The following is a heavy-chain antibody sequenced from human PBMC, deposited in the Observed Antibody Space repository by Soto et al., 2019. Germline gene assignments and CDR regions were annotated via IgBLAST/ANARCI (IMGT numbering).Heavy chain of an antibody. CDR1: GGSISSSTYY. D-gene: IGHD6-13*01. CDR3: ARAIIAAGFDP. CDR2: MYYSGST. J-gene: IGHJ5*02. V-gene: IGHV4-39*01. Sequence: QLQLQESGPGLVKPSETLSLTCTVSGGSISSSTYYWGWIRQPPGKGLEWIGSMYYSGSTYYNPSHKSRVTISVDTSKNQLSLKLSSVTATDTAVYYCARAIIAAGFDPWGQGTLVTVSS.